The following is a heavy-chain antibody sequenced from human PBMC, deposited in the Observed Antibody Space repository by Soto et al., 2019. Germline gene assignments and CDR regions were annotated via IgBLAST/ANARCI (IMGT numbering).Heavy chain of an antibody. V-gene: IGHV3-23*01. CDR2: ISSGDSNT. J-gene: IGHJ4*02. D-gene: IGHD5-12*01. CDR3: AKLDVVATVEGGFDY. CDR1: GFTFSSYA. Sequence: EVPLLESGGGLVRPGGSLRLSCAASGFTFSSYAMSWVRQAPGKGLEWVSTISSGDSNTYYADSVKGRFTISRDNSKNTLYLQVNSLRAEDTAVYYCAKLDVVATVEGGFDYWGQGTLVTVSS.